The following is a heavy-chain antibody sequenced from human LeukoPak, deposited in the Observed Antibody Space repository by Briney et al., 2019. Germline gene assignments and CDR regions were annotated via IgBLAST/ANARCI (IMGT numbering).Heavy chain of an antibody. CDR3: AGKYYYHSSGYFYVDY. CDR1: GDSISSGYY. D-gene: IGHD3-22*01. CDR2: IHNSGST. J-gene: IGHJ4*02. V-gene: IGHV4-38-2*01. Sequence: SETLSLTCAVSGDSISSGYYWGWIRQTPGKGLEWIGSIHNSGSTYYNPSLKSRVTILMDTSKNHFPLKLNYVTAADTAVYYCAGKYYYHSSGYFYVDYWGQGTLVTVSS.